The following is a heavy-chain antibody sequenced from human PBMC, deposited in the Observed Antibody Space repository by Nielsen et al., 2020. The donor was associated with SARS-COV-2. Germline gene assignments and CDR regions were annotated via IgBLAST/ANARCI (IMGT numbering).Heavy chain of an antibody. CDR1: GYTFTSYY. D-gene: IGHD6-13*01. CDR2: INPSGGST. Sequence: ASVKVSCKASGYTFTSYYMHWVRQAPGRGLEWMGIINPSGGSTSYAQKFQGRVTMTRDTSTSTVYMELSSLRSEDTAVYYCASKAAAGTSTFDYWGQGTLVTVSS. V-gene: IGHV1-46*01. J-gene: IGHJ4*02. CDR3: ASKAAAGTSTFDY.